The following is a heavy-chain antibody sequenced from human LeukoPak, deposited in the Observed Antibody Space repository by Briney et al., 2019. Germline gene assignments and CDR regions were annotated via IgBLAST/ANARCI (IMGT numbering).Heavy chain of an antibody. D-gene: IGHD6-19*01. CDR2: IYPGDSDT. CDR3: ARAVASTGRGSRAFDI. J-gene: IGHJ3*02. V-gene: IGHV5-51*01. Sequence: PGESLKISCKGSGYRFTSYWIGWVRQMPGKGLEWMGIIYPGDSDTRYSPSFQGQVTISADKSISTAYLQWSSLKASDAAMYYCARAVASTGRGSRAFDIWGQGTMVTVSS. CDR1: GYRFTSYW.